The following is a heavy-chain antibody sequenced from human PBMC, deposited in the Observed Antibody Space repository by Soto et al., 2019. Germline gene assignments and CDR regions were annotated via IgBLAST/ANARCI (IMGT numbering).Heavy chain of an antibody. CDR1: GFTFSSYS. Sequence: GGSLRLSCAASGFTFSSYSMNWVRQAPGKGLEWVSYISSSSSTIYYADSVKGRFTISRDNAKNSLYLQMNSLRAEDTAVYYCARGGRYCSSTSCHHLYPFFYWGQGTLVTVSS. CDR3: ARGGRYCSSTSCHHLYPFFY. D-gene: IGHD2-2*01. J-gene: IGHJ4*02. V-gene: IGHV3-48*01. CDR2: ISSSSSTI.